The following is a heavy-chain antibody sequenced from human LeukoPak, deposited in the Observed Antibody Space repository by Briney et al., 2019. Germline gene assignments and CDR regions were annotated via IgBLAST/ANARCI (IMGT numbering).Heavy chain of an antibody. CDR3: ARGRSLLWFGELSYWFDP. Sequence: SGTLSLTCAVSGGSISSSNWWSWVRQPPGKGLEWIGEIYHSGSTNYNPSLKSRVTISVDKSKNQFSLKLSSVTAADTAVYYCARGRSLLWFGELSYWFDPWGQGTLVTVSS. CDR1: GGSISSSNW. D-gene: IGHD3-10*01. V-gene: IGHV4-4*02. CDR2: IYHSGST. J-gene: IGHJ5*02.